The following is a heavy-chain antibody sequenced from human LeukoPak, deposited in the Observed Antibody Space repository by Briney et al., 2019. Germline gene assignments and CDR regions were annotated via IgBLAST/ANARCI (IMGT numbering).Heavy chain of an antibody. CDR3: ARLTITFGGVIAPTLDY. J-gene: IGHJ4*02. CDR1: GGSISSYY. Sequence: PSETLSLTCTVSGGSISSYYWSRIRQPPGKGLEWIGYIYYSGSTNYNPSLKSRVTISVDTSKNQFSLKLSSVTAADTAVYYCARLTITFGGVIAPTLDYWGQGTLVTVSS. D-gene: IGHD3-16*02. CDR2: IYYSGST. V-gene: IGHV4-59*01.